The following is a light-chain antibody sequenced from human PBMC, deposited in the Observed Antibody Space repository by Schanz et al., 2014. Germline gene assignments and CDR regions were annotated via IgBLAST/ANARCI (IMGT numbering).Light chain of an antibody. V-gene: IGKV3-20*01. CDR2: GAF. J-gene: IGKJ3*01. Sequence: EIVLTQSPGTLSLSPGERATLSCKASQSISGYDLAWYQQKPGQAPRLLIYGAFDRATGIPDRFSGSGSGTVFTLTISSLQSEDFAVYYCQQYNNWPPFTFGPGTKVDIK. CDR3: QQYNNWPPFT. CDR1: QSISGYD.